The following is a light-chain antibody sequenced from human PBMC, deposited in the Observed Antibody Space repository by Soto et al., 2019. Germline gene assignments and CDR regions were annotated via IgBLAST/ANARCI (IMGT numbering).Light chain of an antibody. J-gene: IGKJ1*01. CDR3: QQSYSTPRT. CDR2: AAS. Sequence: DIQMTQSPSSLSASVGARVTITCRASQSISSYLNWYQQTPGKAPKLLIYAASSLQSGVPSRFSGSGAGTDFTLTISSLQPEDFATYYCQQSYSTPRTFGQGTKVDI. CDR1: QSISSY. V-gene: IGKV1-39*01.